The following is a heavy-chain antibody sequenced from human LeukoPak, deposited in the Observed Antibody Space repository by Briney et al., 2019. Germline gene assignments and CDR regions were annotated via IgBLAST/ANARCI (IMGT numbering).Heavy chain of an antibody. CDR1: GGTFSSYA. CDR2: IIPILGIA. J-gene: IGHJ4*02. D-gene: IGHD5-18*01. CDR3: ARDQGYSYGLYFDY. V-gene: IGHV1-69*04. Sequence: ASVKVSCKASGGTFSSYAISWVRQAPGQGLEWMGRIIPILGIANYAQKFQGRVTITADKSTSTAYVELSSLRSEDTAVYYCARDQGYSYGLYFDYWGQGTLVTVSS.